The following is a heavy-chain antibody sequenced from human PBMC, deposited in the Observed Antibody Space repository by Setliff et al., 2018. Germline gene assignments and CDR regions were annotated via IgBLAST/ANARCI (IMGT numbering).Heavy chain of an antibody. Sequence: ASVKVSCKASGYTFTSYDINWVRQATGQGLEWMGRMNPNTGNTGYAQKFQGRVTMTRDTSITTAYMEVSRMRSDDTAVYYCARGQQLLTGDFKYWGQGTLVTVSS. V-gene: IGHV1-8*02. CDR2: MNPNTGNT. D-gene: IGHD1-26*01. CDR3: ARGQQLLTGDFKY. CDR1: GYTFTSYD. J-gene: IGHJ4*02.